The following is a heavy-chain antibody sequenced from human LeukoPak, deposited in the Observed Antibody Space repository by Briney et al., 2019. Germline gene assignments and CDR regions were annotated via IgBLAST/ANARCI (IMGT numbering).Heavy chain of an antibody. CDR3: ARGSSSENNYFDSSGYYSDAFDI. D-gene: IGHD3-22*01. CDR2: IYYSGST. CDR1: GGSISSYY. V-gene: IGHV4-59*01. J-gene: IGHJ3*02. Sequence: SETLSLTCTVSGGSISSYYWSWIRQPPGKGLEWIGYIYYSGSTNYNPSLKSRVTISVDTSKNQFSLKLSSVAAADTAVYYCARGSSSENNYFDSSGYYSDAFDIWGQGTMVTVSS.